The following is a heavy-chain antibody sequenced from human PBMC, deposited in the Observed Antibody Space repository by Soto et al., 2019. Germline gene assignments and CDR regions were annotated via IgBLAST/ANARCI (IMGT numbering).Heavy chain of an antibody. D-gene: IGHD6-19*01. CDR2: INAGNGNT. J-gene: IGHJ6*02. Sequence: ASVKVSCKASGYTFTSYAMHWVRQAPGQRLEWMGWINAGNGNTKYSQKFQGRVTITRDTSASTAYMELSSLRSEDTAVYYCVRGLVPHSNYYYYGMDVWGQGTTVTVSS. CDR3: VRGLVPHSNYYYYGMDV. CDR1: GYTFTSYA. V-gene: IGHV1-3*01.